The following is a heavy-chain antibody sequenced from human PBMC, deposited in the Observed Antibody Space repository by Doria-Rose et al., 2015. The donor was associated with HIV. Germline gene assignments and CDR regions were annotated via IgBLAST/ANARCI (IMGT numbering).Heavy chain of an antibody. CDR2: TFSDDER. Sequence: QVTLKESGPVLVKPTETLTLTCTVSGVSLSSPGMGVSWIRQPPGKALEWLAHTFSDDERSYKTSLKSRLTISRGTSKSQVVLTITDMVPVDTATYYCARIKSSRWYHKYYFDFWGQGTLVIVSA. CDR3: ARIKSSRWYHKYYFDF. CDR1: GVSLSSPGMG. D-gene: IGHD6-13*01. J-gene: IGHJ4*02. V-gene: IGHV2-26*01.